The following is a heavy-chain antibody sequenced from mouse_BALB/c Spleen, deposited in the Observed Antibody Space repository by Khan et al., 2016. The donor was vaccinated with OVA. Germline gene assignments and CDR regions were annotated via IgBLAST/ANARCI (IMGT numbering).Heavy chain of an antibody. J-gene: IGHJ3*01. CDR2: ISPGSGDT. D-gene: IGHD3-1*01. V-gene: IGHV1-77*01. CDR3: ARRNDLGYTFAY. CDR1: GYTFTDYS. Sequence: QVQLQQSGAELARPGASVKLSCKASGYTFTDYSINWVKQRTGQGLEWIGEISPGSGDTYYNERFKGKATLTADKSSSTAYMQLSSLTSEDSAVYYWARRNDLGYTFAYWGQGTLVTVSA.